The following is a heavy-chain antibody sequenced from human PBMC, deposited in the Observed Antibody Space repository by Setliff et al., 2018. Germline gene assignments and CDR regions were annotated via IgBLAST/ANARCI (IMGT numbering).Heavy chain of an antibody. Sequence: ASVKVSCKASGYTFTSYAIHWVRQAPGQRPECMGWIHAGNGDTKYSQKFQGRVTITRDTSASTVYMELSSLRSEDTAVYYCARDREYCSRTSCYIDYWGQGALVTVSS. V-gene: IGHV1-3*01. D-gene: IGHD2-2*02. CDR3: ARDREYCSRTSCYIDY. J-gene: IGHJ4*02. CDR2: IHAGNGDT. CDR1: GYTFTSYA.